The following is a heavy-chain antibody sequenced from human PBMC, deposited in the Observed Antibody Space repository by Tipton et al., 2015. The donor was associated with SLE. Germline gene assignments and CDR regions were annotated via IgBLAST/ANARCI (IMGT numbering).Heavy chain of an antibody. D-gene: IGHD1-26*01. CDR2: INHSGST. J-gene: IGHJ3*02. Sequence: GLVKPSETLSLTCAVYGGSFSGYYWSWIRQPPGKGPEWIGEINHSGSTNYNPSLKSRVTISVDTSKNQFSLKLSSVTAADTAVYYCARRSVVGASDIWGQGTMVTVSS. CDR1: GGSFSGYY. CDR3: ARRSVVGASDI. V-gene: IGHV4-34*01.